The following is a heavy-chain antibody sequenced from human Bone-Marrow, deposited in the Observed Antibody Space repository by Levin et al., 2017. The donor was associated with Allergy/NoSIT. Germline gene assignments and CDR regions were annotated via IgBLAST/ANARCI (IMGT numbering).Heavy chain of an antibody. J-gene: IGHJ4*02. CDR2: IRNKVNSYTA. CDR1: GFTFSDHY. CDR3: VRALSTGNSDYLDY. Sequence: PGGSLRLSCAASGFTFSDHYMDWVRQGPGKGLEWVGRIRNKVNSYTAEYAASVKGRFTISRDDSKTSLYLQMNSLKTEDTAVYYCVRALSTGNSDYLDYWGQGTLVTVSS. V-gene: IGHV3-72*01. D-gene: IGHD3-9*01.